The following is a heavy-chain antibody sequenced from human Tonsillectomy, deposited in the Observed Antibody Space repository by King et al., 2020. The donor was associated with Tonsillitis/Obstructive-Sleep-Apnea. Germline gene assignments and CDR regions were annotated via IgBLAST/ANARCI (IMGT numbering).Heavy chain of an antibody. CDR1: GFTFSSYD. CDR2: IGSAGDT. Sequence: EVQLVESGGGLVQPGGSLRLSCAASGFTFSSYDMHWVRQATGKGLEWVSGIGSAGDTYYPGSVKGRFTISRENAKNSLYLQMNSLRAGDTAVYYCARGYCSSTSCYSRGNAFDIWGQGTMVTVSS. D-gene: IGHD2-2*01. CDR3: ARGYCSSTSCYSRGNAFDI. J-gene: IGHJ3*02. V-gene: IGHV3-13*04.